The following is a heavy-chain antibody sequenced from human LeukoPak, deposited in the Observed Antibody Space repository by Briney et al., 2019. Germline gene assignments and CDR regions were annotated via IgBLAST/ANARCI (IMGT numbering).Heavy chain of an antibody. V-gene: IGHV3-15*05. CDR2: IKSKADGETT. Sequence: GGSLRLSCAASGFSFTNAWMTWVRQAPGKGLEWVGRIKSKADGETTDYAAPVKGRCTMSRDDSKATLYLQMNYVNTEDTAVYYCTTDLAVTMTRGVIVYWGQGTLVTVSS. CDR3: TTDLAVTMTRGVIVY. CDR1: GFSFTNAW. J-gene: IGHJ4*02. D-gene: IGHD3-10*01.